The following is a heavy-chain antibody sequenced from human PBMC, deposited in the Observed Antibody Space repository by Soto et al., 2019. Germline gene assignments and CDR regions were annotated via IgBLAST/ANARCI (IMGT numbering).Heavy chain of an antibody. D-gene: IGHD6-13*01. CDR1: GFTFSSYG. J-gene: IGHJ4*02. Sequence: QVQLVESGGGVVQPGRSLRLSCAASGFTFSSYGTHRVRHAPGKGLEWVAVISYDGSNKYYADSVKGRFTISRDNSKNTLYLQMNSLRAEDTAVYYCAKDQSGYCSSWNDYWGQGTLVTVSS. CDR3: AKDQSGYCSSWNDY. CDR2: ISYDGSNK. V-gene: IGHV3-30*18.